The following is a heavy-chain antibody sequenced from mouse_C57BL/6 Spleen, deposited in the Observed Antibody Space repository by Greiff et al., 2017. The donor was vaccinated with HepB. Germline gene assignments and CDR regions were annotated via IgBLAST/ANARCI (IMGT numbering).Heavy chain of an antibody. CDR1: GYAFSSSW. Sequence: VTLMESGPELVKPGASVNISCKASGYAFSSSWMNWVKQRPGKGLEWIGRNYPGDGDTNYNGKFKGKATLTADKASSTDYMQLSSLTSEDSAVYFCARDNYDAMDYWGQGTSVTVSS. D-gene: IGHD1-3*01. J-gene: IGHJ4*01. CDR2: NYPGDGDT. V-gene: IGHV1-82*01. CDR3: ARDNYDAMDY.